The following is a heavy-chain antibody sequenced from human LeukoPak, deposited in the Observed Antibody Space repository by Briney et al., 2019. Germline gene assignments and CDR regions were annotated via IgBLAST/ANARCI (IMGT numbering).Heavy chain of an antibody. CDR3: ARVPGGPYYDTGGYYNDY. Sequence: GGSLRLSCAASGFSFSIWSVNWVRQAPGKGLEWVSSISSGSNYIYYADSVKGRFTISRDNAKNSLYLQMNSLRAEDTAVYYCARVPGGPYYDTGGYYNDYWGQGTLVTVSS. CDR1: GFSFSIWS. D-gene: IGHD3-22*01. CDR2: ISSGSNYI. V-gene: IGHV3-21*01. J-gene: IGHJ4*02.